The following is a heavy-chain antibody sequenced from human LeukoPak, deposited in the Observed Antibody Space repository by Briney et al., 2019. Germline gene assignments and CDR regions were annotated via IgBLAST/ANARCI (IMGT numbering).Heavy chain of an antibody. D-gene: IGHD6-6*01. J-gene: IGHJ4*02. CDR3: ARELRRYSSSYFDY. CDR2: ISGSGDYT. Sequence: GGSLRLSCAASEFTFSSYAMTWVRQAPGKGLEWVSSISGSGDYTYYGDSVKGRFTMSRDNAKNSLYLQMNSLRAEDTAVYYCARELRRYSSSYFDYWGQGTLVTVSS. V-gene: IGHV3-23*01. CDR1: EFTFSSYA.